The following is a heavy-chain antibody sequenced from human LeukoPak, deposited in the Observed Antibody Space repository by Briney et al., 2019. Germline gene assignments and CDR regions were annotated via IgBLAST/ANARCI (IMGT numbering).Heavy chain of an antibody. D-gene: IGHD4-17*01. Sequence: SVKVSCKASGGTFSSYAISWVRQAPGQGLEWMGRIIPIFGTANYAQKFQGRVTITADKSTSTAYMELSSLRSEDTAAYYCARGWDYGDYVPQNWFDPWGQGTLVTVSS. CDR2: IIPIFGTA. CDR1: GGTFSSYA. V-gene: IGHV1-69*06. J-gene: IGHJ5*02. CDR3: ARGWDYGDYVPQNWFDP.